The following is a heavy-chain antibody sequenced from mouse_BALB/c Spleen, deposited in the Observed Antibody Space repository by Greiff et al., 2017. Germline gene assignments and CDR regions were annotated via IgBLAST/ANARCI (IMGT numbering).Heavy chain of an antibody. D-gene: IGHD2-2*01. Sequence: EVQVVESGPELVKPGASVKISCKTSGYTFTEYTMHWVKQSHGKSVEWIGGINPNNGGTSYNQKFKGKATLTVDKSSSTAYMELRSLTSEDSAVYYCARSYGYYYAMDYWGQGTSVTVSS. CDR1: GYTFTEYT. CDR2: INPNNGGT. CDR3: ARSYGYYYAMDY. J-gene: IGHJ4*01. V-gene: IGHV1-18*01.